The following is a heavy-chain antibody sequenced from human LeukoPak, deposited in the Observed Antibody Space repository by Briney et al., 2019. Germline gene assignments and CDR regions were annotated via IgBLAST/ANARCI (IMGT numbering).Heavy chain of an antibody. Sequence: ASVKVSCEASGYTFTSYGISWVRQAPGQGLEWMGWISAYNGDTNYAQEFQGRVTMTTDTSTSTAYMELRSLRSDDTAVYFCASRVGITMVRGGAFDIWGQGTMVTVSS. D-gene: IGHD3-10*01. J-gene: IGHJ3*02. CDR2: ISAYNGDT. CDR1: GYTFTSYG. V-gene: IGHV1-18*01. CDR3: ASRVGITMVRGGAFDI.